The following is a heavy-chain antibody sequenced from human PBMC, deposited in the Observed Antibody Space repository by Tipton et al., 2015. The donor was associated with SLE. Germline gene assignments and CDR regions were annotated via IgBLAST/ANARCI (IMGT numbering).Heavy chain of an antibody. J-gene: IGHJ3*02. Sequence: QVQLVQSGAEVKKPGASVKVSCKVSGYTFTELSIHWVRQAPGKGPEWMGTFDPEDGETIYAQKFQGRVTVTEDTATETTYMELNSLRSEDTAVYYCALGKCSFTSCPKIDALDIWGQGTMVTVSS. CDR2: FDPEDGET. CDR3: ALGKCSFTSCPKIDALDI. V-gene: IGHV1-24*01. D-gene: IGHD2-2*01. CDR1: GYTFTELS.